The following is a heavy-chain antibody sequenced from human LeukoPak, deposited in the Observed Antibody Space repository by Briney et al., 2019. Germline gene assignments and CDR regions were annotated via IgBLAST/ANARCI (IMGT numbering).Heavy chain of an antibody. J-gene: IGHJ4*02. V-gene: IGHV3-23*01. CDR1: GFTFSSYA. CDR2: ISGSGGST. Sequence: PGGSLRLSCAASGFTFSSYAMSWVRQAPGKGLERVSDISGSGGSTYYADSVKGQFTISRDNSKNTLYLQMNSLRAEDTAVYYCAKDHTYYYDSSGLHFDYWGQGTLVAVSS. CDR3: AKDHTYYYDSSGLHFDY. D-gene: IGHD3-22*01.